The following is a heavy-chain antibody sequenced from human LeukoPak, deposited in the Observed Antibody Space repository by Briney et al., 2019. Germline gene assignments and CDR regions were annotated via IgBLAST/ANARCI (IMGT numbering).Heavy chain of an antibody. CDR1: AFTFSRYS. CDR3: AKDSGGDYVQSFDY. V-gene: IGHV3-48*02. J-gene: IGHJ4*02. Sequence: PGGSLRLSCATSAFTFSRYSMNWVRQAPGKGLGWVSYISSGSSNINYADSVRGRFTISRDNAKNSLYLQMNSLRDEDTAVYYCAKDSGGDYVQSFDYWGQGTLVTVSS. CDR2: ISSGSSNI. D-gene: IGHD2-21*02.